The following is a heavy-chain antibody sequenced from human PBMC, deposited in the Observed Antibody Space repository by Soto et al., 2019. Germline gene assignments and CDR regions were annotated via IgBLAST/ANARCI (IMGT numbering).Heavy chain of an antibody. CDR2: IYTSGST. Sequence: SETLSLTCTVSGGSISSYYWSWIRQPAGKGLEWIGRIYTSGSTNYNPCLKSRVTMSVDTSKNQFSLKLSSVTAADTAVYYCARADYDFWSGYSLTLDYWGQGTLVTVSS. CDR1: GGSISSYY. J-gene: IGHJ4*02. V-gene: IGHV4-4*07. D-gene: IGHD3-3*01. CDR3: ARADYDFWSGYSLTLDY.